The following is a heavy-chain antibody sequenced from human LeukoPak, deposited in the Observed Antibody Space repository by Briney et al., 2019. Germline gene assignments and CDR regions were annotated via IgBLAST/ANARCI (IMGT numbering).Heavy chain of an antibody. CDR3: AKCPLKTGTTSWFDP. CDR1: GFTFSSYA. Sequence: PGGSLRLSCADSGFTFSSYAMSWVRQAPGKGLEWVSAISGSGGSTYYADSVKGRFTISRDNSKNTLNLQMNSLRAEDTAVYYCAKCPLKTGTTSWFDPWGQGTLVTVSS. CDR2: ISGSGGST. V-gene: IGHV3-23*01. J-gene: IGHJ5*02. D-gene: IGHD1-7*01.